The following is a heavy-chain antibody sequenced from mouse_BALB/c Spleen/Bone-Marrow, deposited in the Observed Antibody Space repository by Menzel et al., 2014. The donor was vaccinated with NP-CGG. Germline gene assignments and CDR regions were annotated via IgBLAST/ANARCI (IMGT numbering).Heavy chain of an antibody. CDR1: GFSLTSYG. D-gene: IGHD2-12*01. J-gene: IGHJ4*01. CDR3: ARNPIRRNAMDY. Sequence: QVQLKDSGPGLVQPPQSLSITCTVSGFSLTSYGVHWVRQSPGKGLEWLGVIWSGGTTDYNAPFISRLSISKDNSKSQVFFKMNSLQANDTAIYYCARNPIRRNAMDYWGQGTSVTVSS. V-gene: IGHV2-2*02. CDR2: IWSGGTT.